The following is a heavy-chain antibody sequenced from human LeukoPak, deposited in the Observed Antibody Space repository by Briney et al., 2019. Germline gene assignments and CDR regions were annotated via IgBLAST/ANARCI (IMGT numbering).Heavy chain of an antibody. V-gene: IGHV4-59*08. Sequence: SETLSLTCTVSGGSFNGYYWSWIRQSPGKGLESIGFISDSGVSNTSPSLKSRVTISLDTSKKQFSLKLRSVTAADTAPYYCARQIRLDYYDSSGYYFDSWGQGTLVTVSS. D-gene: IGHD3-22*01. CDR2: ISDSGVS. CDR3: ARQIRLDYYDSSGYYFDS. J-gene: IGHJ4*02. CDR1: GGSFNGYY.